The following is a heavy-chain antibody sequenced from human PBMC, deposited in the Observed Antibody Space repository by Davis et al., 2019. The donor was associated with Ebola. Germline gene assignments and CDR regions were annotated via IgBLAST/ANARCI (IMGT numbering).Heavy chain of an antibody. CDR3: ARGWLRTGTDV. Sequence: PSETLSLTCDISGDSVSINSGAWNWIRQSPSRGLEWLGRTYYKSKWYYDYAVSVEGRITINPDTSKNQFSLQLNSVTPEDTAVYYCARGWLRTGTDVWGKGTTVTVSS. D-gene: IGHD5-12*01. J-gene: IGHJ6*04. CDR2: TYYKSKWYY. V-gene: IGHV6-1*01. CDR1: GDSVSINSGA.